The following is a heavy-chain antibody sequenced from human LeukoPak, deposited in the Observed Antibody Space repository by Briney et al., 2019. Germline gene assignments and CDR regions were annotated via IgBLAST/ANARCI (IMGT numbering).Heavy chain of an antibody. CDR1: GFIFTRYV. CDR3: AMCLSGYYLGFDY. D-gene: IGHD3-3*01. J-gene: IGHJ4*02. Sequence: GGPLRLSCGASGFIFTRYVMNWVRQSPGKELAWVANIKQDGSEKYYVDFVKGRFTISRDNAKNSLYLQMNSLRAEDTAVYYCAMCLSGYYLGFDYWGQGTLVTVSS. V-gene: IGHV3-7*01. CDR2: IKQDGSEK.